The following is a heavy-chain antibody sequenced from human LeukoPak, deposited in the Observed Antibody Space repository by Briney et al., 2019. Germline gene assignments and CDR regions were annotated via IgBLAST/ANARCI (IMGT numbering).Heavy chain of an antibody. D-gene: IGHD2-2*03. Sequence: ASVKVSCKASGYTFTSYGISWVRQAPGQGLEWMGWISAYNGNTNYAQKLQGRVTMTTDTSTSTAYMELRSLRSDDTAVYYCARARGYCSSTSRYDYFYWGQGTLVTVSS. CDR3: ARARGYCSSTSRYDYFY. CDR2: ISAYNGNT. V-gene: IGHV1-18*01. CDR1: GYTFTSYG. J-gene: IGHJ4*02.